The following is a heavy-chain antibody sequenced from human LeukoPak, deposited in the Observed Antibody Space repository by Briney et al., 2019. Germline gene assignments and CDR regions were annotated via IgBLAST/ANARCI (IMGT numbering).Heavy chain of an antibody. J-gene: IGHJ4*02. CDR1: GGSISSYY. D-gene: IGHD3-22*01. Sequence: PSETLSLTCTVSGGSISSYYWSWIRQPPGKGLEWIGYIYYSGSTNYNPSLKSRVTISVDTSKSQFSLKLGSVTAADTAVYYCARVYYYDSSGLDYWGQGTLVTVSS. V-gene: IGHV4-59*01. CDR3: ARVYYYDSSGLDY. CDR2: IYYSGST.